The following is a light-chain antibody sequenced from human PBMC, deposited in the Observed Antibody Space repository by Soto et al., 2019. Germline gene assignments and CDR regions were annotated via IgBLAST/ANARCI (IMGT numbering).Light chain of an antibody. CDR1: SSNIGAGYE. J-gene: IGLJ1*01. CDR3: QAYESRLSGYV. CDR2: ENN. Sequence: QSVLTQPPSVSEAPGQRVTISCTGSSSNIGAGYEAHMYQQVPGTAPKLRIYENNNLHSGVPDRFSGSKSVTAASLAITVRQAEDEAKYCCQAYESRLSGYVLGTGTKVTVL. V-gene: IGLV1-40*01.